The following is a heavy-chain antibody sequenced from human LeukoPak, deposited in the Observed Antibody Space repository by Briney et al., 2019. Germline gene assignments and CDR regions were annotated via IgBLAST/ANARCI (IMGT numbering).Heavy chain of an antibody. D-gene: IGHD6-19*01. V-gene: IGHV3-23*01. Sequence: TGGSLRLSCEASEFTFSTYAMTWVRQAPGKGLEWVSRISSSGAGTYYADSVKGRFTISRDNSKDTLYLQMNGLRVEDTAVYYCAKGPGTAGWDYFDYWGQGTLVTVSS. J-gene: IGHJ4*02. CDR3: AKGPGTAGWDYFDY. CDR1: EFTFSTYA. CDR2: ISSSGAGT.